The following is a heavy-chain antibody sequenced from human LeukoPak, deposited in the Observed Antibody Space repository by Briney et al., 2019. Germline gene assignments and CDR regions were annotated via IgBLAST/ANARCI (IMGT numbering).Heavy chain of an antibody. Sequence: PGGSLRLSCAASGFTFSSYGMHWVRQAPGKGLEWVAFIRYDGSNKYYADSVKGRFTISRDNSKNTLYLQMNSLRAEDTAVYYCAREGWIVVVPAAKGDFDYWGQGTLVTVSS. D-gene: IGHD2-2*01. CDR2: IRYDGSNK. CDR3: AREGWIVVVPAAKGDFDY. CDR1: GFTFSSYG. J-gene: IGHJ4*02. V-gene: IGHV3-30*02.